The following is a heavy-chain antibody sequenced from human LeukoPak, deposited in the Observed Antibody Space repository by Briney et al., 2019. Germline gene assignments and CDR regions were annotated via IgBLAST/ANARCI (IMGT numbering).Heavy chain of an antibody. D-gene: IGHD1-26*01. J-gene: IGHJ4*02. CDR1: RYTFGRYY. CDR3: ARRHKHYYQMDE. V-gene: IGHV1-46*01. Sequence: SSLKVSCKASRYTFGRYYLHCVGQAPGHQLEGMGMVHPSRGSPSYAQKFQGRVTLTRDTSTTTVYMELSSLRSDDTAVFYCARRHKHYYQMDEWGQGTLVSVSS. CDR2: VHPSRGSP.